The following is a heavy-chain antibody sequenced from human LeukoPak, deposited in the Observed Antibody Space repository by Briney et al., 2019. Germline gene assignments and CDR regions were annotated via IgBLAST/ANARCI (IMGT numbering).Heavy chain of an antibody. CDR3: ARDFSIPYYFDY. V-gene: IGHV3-30-3*01. D-gene: IGHD3-3*02. CDR1: GFTFSSYA. J-gene: IGHJ4*02. Sequence: GRSLRLSCAASGFTFSSYAMHWVRQAPGKGLEWVAVISYDGSNKYYADSVKGRFTISRDNSKNTLYLQMNSLRAEDTAVYYCARDFSIPYYFDYWGQGTLVTVSS. CDR2: ISYDGSNK.